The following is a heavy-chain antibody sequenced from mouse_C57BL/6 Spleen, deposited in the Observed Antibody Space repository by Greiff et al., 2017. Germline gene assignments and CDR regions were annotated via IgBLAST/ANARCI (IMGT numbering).Heavy chain of an antibody. CDR2: IDPSDSYT. CDR1: GYTFTSYW. J-gene: IGHJ2*01. D-gene: IGHD2-12*01. V-gene: IGHV1-69*01. CDR3: ARSYYSNEVYLYY. Sequence: QVQLKQPGAELVMPGASVKLSCKASGYTFTSYWMDWVKQRPGQGLEWIGEIDPSDSYTNYNQKFKGKSTLTVDKSSSTAYMQLSSLTSEDSAVYYCARSYYSNEVYLYYWGQGTTLSAAS.